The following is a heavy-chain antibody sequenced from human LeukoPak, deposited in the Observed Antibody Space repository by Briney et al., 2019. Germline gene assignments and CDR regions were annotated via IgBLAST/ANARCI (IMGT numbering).Heavy chain of an antibody. D-gene: IGHD3-9*01. CDR1: GYTFTGYY. V-gene: IGHV1-2*02. Sequence: ASVKVSCKASGYTFTGYYMHWVRQAPGQGLEWMGWINPNSGGTKSAQKFQGRVTMTRDTTISTAYMEVSRLSSDDTAVYYCTRERNNDNDNAGCDYWGQGTLVTVSS. CDR2: INPNSGGT. CDR3: TRERNNDNDNAGCDY. J-gene: IGHJ4*02.